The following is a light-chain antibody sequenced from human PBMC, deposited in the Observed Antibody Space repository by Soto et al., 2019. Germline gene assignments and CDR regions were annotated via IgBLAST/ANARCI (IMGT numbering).Light chain of an antibody. V-gene: IGLV4-60*02. CDR1: SGHSRNI. CDR3: ETWDSNTRV. Sequence: QTVVTQSSSASASLGSSVKLTCTLSSGHSRNIIAWHQQQPGKAPRYLMNLEGTGTYNKGSGVPDRFSGSSSGADRYLTISNLQYEDEADYYCETWDSNTRVFGGGTKLTVL. CDR2: LEGTGTY. J-gene: IGLJ2*01.